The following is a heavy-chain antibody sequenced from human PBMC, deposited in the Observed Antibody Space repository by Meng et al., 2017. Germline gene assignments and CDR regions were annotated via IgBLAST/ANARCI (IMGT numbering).Heavy chain of an antibody. V-gene: IGHV1-69*01. D-gene: IGHD2-21*02. J-gene: IGHJ4*02. Sequence: LVQSGAEVKKPGSSVKVSCKASGGTFSSYAISWVRQAPGQGLEWMGGIIPIFGTANYAQKFQGRVTITADESTSTAYMELSSLRSEDTAVYYCAREGPCGGDCSGFDYWGQGTLVTVSS. CDR3: AREGPCGGDCSGFDY. CDR2: IIPIFGTA. CDR1: GGTFSSYA.